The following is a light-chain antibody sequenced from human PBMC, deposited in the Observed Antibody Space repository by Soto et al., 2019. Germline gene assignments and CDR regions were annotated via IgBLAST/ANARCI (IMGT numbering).Light chain of an antibody. CDR3: QQRSDWPPT. Sequence: EIVFTQSPATLSLSPGERATLSCRASQTVGSYLAWFRQTPGQTPRLLIYDTSIRATGVPARFSGSGSGTDFTLTISSLEAEDFAIYYCQQRSDWPPTFGQGTKVDIK. J-gene: IGKJ1*01. CDR2: DTS. V-gene: IGKV3-11*01. CDR1: QTVGSY.